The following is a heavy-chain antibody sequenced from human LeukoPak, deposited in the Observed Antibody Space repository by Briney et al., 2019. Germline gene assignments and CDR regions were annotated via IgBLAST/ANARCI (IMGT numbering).Heavy chain of an antibody. CDR1: GYTFTSYG. Sequence: ASVKLSCKASGYTFTSYGISWVRQAPGQGLEWMGWISAYNGNTNYAQKLQGRVTMTTDTSTSTAYMELRSLRSDDTAVYYCARDIQTYYDFWSGYCFDYWGQGTLVTVSS. V-gene: IGHV1-18*01. J-gene: IGHJ4*02. CDR2: ISAYNGNT. CDR3: ARDIQTYYDFWSGYCFDY. D-gene: IGHD3-3*01.